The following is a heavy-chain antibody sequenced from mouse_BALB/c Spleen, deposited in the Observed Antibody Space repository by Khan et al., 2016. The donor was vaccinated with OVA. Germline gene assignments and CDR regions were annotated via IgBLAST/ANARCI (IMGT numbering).Heavy chain of an antibody. V-gene: IGHV5-17*02. CDR1: GFTFNSYG. CDR2: ISGDSNTL. J-gene: IGHJ2*01. CDR3: ATSYFYGYYFDY. D-gene: IGHD1-1*01. Sequence: EVELVESGGGLVQPGGSRKLSCAASGFTFNSYGMHWVRQAPEKGLEWVAYISGDSNTLYYTDTVKGRFTISRANTKNTLFLQLTSLMSEDTAMYYCATSYFYGYYFDYWGPGTTLTVS.